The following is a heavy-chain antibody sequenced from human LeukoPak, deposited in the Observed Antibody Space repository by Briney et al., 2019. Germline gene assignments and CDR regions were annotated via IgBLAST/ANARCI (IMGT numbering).Heavy chain of an antibody. D-gene: IGHD5-24*01. Sequence: GRSLRLSCAASGFTFSSYGMHWVRQAPGKGLEWVAVIWYDGSNKYYADSVKGRFTISRDDSKNTLYLQMNSLRAEDTAVYYCAKEKMATIYYFDYWGQGTLVTVSS. CDR2: IWYDGSNK. CDR1: GFTFSSYG. V-gene: IGHV3-33*06. J-gene: IGHJ4*02. CDR3: AKEKMATIYYFDY.